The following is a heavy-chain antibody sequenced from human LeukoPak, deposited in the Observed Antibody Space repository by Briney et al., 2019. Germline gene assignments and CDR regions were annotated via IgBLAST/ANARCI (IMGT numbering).Heavy chain of an antibody. Sequence: GSLRLSCAASGFTFSTYWMHWVRQAPGKGLVWVSRTNADGSSTSYADSVKGRFTISRDNAKNTLYLQMNSLRADDTAVYYCARGGLEPVDHWGQGTLVTVSS. CDR2: TNADGSST. V-gene: IGHV3-74*01. J-gene: IGHJ4*02. D-gene: IGHD1-1*01. CDR1: GFTFSTYW. CDR3: ARGGLEPVDH.